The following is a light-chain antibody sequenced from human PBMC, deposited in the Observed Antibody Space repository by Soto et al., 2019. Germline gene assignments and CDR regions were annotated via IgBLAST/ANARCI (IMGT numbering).Light chain of an antibody. J-gene: IGKJ2*01. CDR1: QSVTNN. CDR3: QQYNNWPPRYT. CDR2: GVS. V-gene: IGKV3D-15*01. Sequence: ELVMTQSPATLSVSPGEGATLSCRASQSVTNNLAWYQQKPGQPPKLVLYGVSTRAAGIPARFNGSGSGTEFTLIISSLQSEDFAVYYCQQYNNWPPRYTFGQGTKLEIK.